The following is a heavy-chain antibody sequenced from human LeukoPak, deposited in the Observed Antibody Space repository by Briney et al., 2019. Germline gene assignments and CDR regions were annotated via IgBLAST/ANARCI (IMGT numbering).Heavy chain of an antibody. CDR3: ARSPGYTSGTLGF. Sequence: PGGSLRLSCAASGFIFSTYRMNWVRQAPGKGLEWVSSISSSGTDISYADSVKGRFTISRDNAKNSLFLQMHSLRAEDTAVYYCARSPGYTSGTLGFWGQGTLVTVSS. J-gene: IGHJ4*02. CDR2: ISSSGTDI. CDR1: GFIFSTYR. V-gene: IGHV3-21*01. D-gene: IGHD6-19*01.